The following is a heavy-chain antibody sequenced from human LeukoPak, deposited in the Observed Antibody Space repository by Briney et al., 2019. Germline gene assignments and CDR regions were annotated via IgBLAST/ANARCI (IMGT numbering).Heavy chain of an antibody. Sequence: PGGSLRLSCAASGFTFSNAWMSWVRQAPGKGLEWVGRIKSKTDGGTTDYAAPVKGGVTISRDDSKNTLYLQMNSLRAEDTAVYYCAKARDYDYVWGSYRFGHNYYYYYMDVWGKGTTVTVSS. CDR2: IKSKTDGGTT. CDR3: AKARDYDYVWGSYRFGHNYYYYYMDV. V-gene: IGHV3-15*01. D-gene: IGHD3-16*02. CDR1: GFTFSNAW. J-gene: IGHJ6*03.